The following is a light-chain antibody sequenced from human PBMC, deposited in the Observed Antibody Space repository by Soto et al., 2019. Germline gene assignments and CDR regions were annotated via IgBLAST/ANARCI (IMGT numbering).Light chain of an antibody. CDR3: QQYDNDSWT. V-gene: IGKV1-5*03. Sequence: DIQMTQSPSTLSASVGDRVIITCRASQSISSWLAWYQQKPGKAPNLLIYKASALKSGVPSRFSGSGSGTEFPLTLSSLQPDDFATYYCQQYDNDSWTFGQGTKVEIK. CDR2: KAS. CDR1: QSISSW. J-gene: IGKJ1*01.